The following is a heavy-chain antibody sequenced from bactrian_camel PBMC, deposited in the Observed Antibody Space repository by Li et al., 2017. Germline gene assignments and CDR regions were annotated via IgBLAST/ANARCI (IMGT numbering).Heavy chain of an antibody. V-gene: IGHV3S57*01. J-gene: IGHJ4*01. CDR3: ATLSCRRGLQTMSPLHNQ. CDR1: GFTSSSVY. D-gene: IGHD1*01. Sequence: HVQLVESGGGSVQAGESLRLSCVASGFTSSSVYMAWFRQAPGKEREGVAAIDTTGSATYTYAVQGRFTISKDNAKKTLFLQMNSLRTEDTAMYFCATLSCRRGLQTMSPLHNQWGQGTQVTVS. CDR2: IDTTGSA.